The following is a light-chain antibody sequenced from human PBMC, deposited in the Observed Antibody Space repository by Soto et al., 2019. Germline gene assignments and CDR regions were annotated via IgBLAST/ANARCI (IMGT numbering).Light chain of an antibody. J-gene: IGKJ1*01. V-gene: IGKV3-20*01. CDR2: GAS. CDR3: QQYGTSPRT. CDR1: QSVSSNY. Sequence: EIVLTQSPGTLSLSPGERATLSCRASQSVSSNYLSWYQQRPGQAPRLLIYGASNRATDIPDRFSGSGSGTEFTLTISRVEPEDFAVYHCQQYGTSPRTFGQGTNVEIK.